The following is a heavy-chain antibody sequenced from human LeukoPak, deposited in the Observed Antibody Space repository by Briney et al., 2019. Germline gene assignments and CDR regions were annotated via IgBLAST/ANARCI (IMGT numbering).Heavy chain of an antibody. J-gene: IGHJ4*02. CDR2: ISSSSSTI. Sequence: PGGSLRLSCAASGFTFSSYSMNWVRQAPGKGLEWVSYISSSSSTIYYADSVKGRFTISGDNAKNSLYLQMNSLRAEDTAVYYCATMQVLRPYWGQGTLVTVSS. CDR1: GFTFSSYS. CDR3: ATMQVLRPY. V-gene: IGHV3-48*04. D-gene: IGHD4-17*01.